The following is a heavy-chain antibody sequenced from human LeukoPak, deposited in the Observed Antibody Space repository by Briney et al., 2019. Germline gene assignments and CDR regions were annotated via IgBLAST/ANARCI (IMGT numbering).Heavy chain of an antibody. D-gene: IGHD5-12*01. CDR3: ARDFRWLHTDWLDP. CDR1: GYTFTSYY. V-gene: IGHV1-46*01. J-gene: IGHJ5*02. CDR2: INPSGGST. Sequence: ASVKVSCKASGYTFTSYYMHWVRQAPGQGLEWMGIINPSGGSTSYAQKFQGRVTMTRDTSISTAYMELSRLRSDDTAVYYCARDFRWLHTDWLDPWGQGTLVTVSS.